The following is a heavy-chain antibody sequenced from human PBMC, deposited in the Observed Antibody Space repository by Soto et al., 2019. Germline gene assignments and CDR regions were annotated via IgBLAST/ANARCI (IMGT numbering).Heavy chain of an antibody. D-gene: IGHD3-9*01. V-gene: IGHV3-48*01. Sequence: LRLSCAASGFTFSSYTMNWVRQAPGKGLEWISHITHSSSAIYYADSVRGRFTVSRDNAKNSLYLQLNSLRAEDTAVYYCAASILVSRQYFDLWGRGTLVTVSS. J-gene: IGHJ2*01. CDR1: GFTFSSYT. CDR3: AASILVSRQYFDL. CDR2: ITHSSSAI.